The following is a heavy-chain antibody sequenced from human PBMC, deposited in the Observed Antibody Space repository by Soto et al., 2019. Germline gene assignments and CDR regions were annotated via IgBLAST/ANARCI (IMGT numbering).Heavy chain of an antibody. CDR2: ISYDGSNK. Sequence: PGGSLRLSCAASGFTFSSYAMHWVRQAPGKGLEWVAVISYDGSNKYYADSVKGRFTISRDNSKNTLYLQMNSLRAEDTAVYYCARVRELLRYYYYGMDVWGQGTTVTVSS. CDR3: ARVRELLRYYYYGMDV. J-gene: IGHJ6*02. D-gene: IGHD1-26*01. CDR1: GFTFSSYA. V-gene: IGHV3-30-3*01.